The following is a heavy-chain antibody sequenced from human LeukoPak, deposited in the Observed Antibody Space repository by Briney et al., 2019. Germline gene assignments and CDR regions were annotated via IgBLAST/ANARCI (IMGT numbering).Heavy chain of an antibody. J-gene: IGHJ4*02. CDR2: IHYSGST. CDR1: GGSISSGDYY. V-gene: IGHV4-31*03. Sequence: PSQTLSLTCTVSGGSISSGDYYWSWIRQHPGKGLEWIGYIHYSGSTYYSPSLKSRVTISVDTSKKQFSLKLSSVTAADTAVYYCARVGVAARSSRYFDYWGQGTLVTVSS. D-gene: IGHD2-15*01. CDR3: ARVGVAARSSRYFDY.